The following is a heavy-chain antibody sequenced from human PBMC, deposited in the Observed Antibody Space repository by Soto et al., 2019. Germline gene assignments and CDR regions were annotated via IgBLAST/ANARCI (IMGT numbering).Heavy chain of an antibody. CDR2: ISYDGSNK. V-gene: IGHV3-30*18. J-gene: IGHJ4*02. CDR3: AKDKAETAVAVMGLFDY. CDR1: GFTFGSYG. D-gene: IGHD6-19*01. Sequence: QPGGSLRLSCAAPGFTFGSYGMPWVRQAPGKGLEWVAVISYDGSNKYYADSVKGRFTISRDNSKNTLYLQMNSLRAEDTAVYYCAKDKAETAVAVMGLFDYRGQGTLVTVSS.